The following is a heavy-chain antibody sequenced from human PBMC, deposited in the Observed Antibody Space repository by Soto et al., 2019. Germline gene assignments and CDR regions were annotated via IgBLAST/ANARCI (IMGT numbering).Heavy chain of an antibody. J-gene: IGHJ5*02. CDR3: ARGRVVVVVAATRYWFDP. Sequence: SETLSLTCVVSGASLSSYYWSWIRQPPGKGLEWIGYIYYSGSTNYNPSLKSRVTISVDTSKNQFSLKLSSVTAADTAVYYCARGRVVVVVAATRYWFDPWGQGTLVTVS. CDR2: IYYSGST. V-gene: IGHV4-59*12. D-gene: IGHD2-15*01. CDR1: GASLSSYY.